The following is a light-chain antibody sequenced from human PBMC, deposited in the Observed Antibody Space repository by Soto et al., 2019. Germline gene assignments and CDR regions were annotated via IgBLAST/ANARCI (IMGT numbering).Light chain of an antibody. Sequence: EIVMTQSPATLSVSPGGRATLSCRASQSIGDTLAWYQQKPGQDPRLLIYGASSRVTGFPARFSGSGSGTEFTPTNSSLQSEDSAVYYCHQYNNWPPFTFGQGTRLEIK. CDR3: HQYNNWPPFT. CDR2: GAS. J-gene: IGKJ5*01. CDR1: QSIGDT. V-gene: IGKV3-15*01.